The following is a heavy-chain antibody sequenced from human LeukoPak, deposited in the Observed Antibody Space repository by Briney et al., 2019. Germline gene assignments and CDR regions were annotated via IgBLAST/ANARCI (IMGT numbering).Heavy chain of an antibody. CDR1: GFTFTSYA. D-gene: IGHD3-22*01. CDR3: ARDLGQYYDTSDNWFDP. CDR2: ISGSGSGGST. J-gene: IGHJ5*02. V-gene: IGHV3-23*01. Sequence: PRGSLRLSCAASGFTFTSYAMSWVRQAPGKGLEWVSGISGSGSGGSTYYADSVKGRFTISRDNAKNTLNLQMNSLRAEDTAVYYCARDLGQYYDTSDNWFDPWGQGTLVTVSS.